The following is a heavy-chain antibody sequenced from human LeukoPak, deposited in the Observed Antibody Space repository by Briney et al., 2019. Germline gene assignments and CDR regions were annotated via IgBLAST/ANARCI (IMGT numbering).Heavy chain of an antibody. J-gene: IGHJ4*02. D-gene: IGHD4/OR15-4a*01. Sequence: SETLSLTCTVSGGSISSSSYYWGWIRQPPGKGLEWIGSIYYSGSTYYNPSLKSRVTISVDTSKNQFSLKLSSVTAADTAVYYCARVSPSETMTMVGWGQGTLVTVSS. CDR3: ARVSPSETMTMVG. CDR2: IYYSGST. V-gene: IGHV4-39*07. CDR1: GGSISSSSYY.